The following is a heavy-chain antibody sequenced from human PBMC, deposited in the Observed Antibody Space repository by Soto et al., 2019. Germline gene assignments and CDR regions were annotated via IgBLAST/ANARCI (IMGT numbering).Heavy chain of an antibody. J-gene: IGHJ4*02. CDR3: AITYCRDNSCPRDFDF. V-gene: IGHV1-69*02. D-gene: IGHD2-21*01. CDR2: FIPILDMA. Sequence: QVQVVQSGAEVKKPESSVKVSCKPSGGTFNTYTVNWVRLAPGHGLEWMGRFIPILDMANYAQKFQYRVTITAARSTFTAYMELNSLPSDDTAVYYCAITYCRDNSCPRDFDFWGPGTRVTVSS. CDR1: GGTFNTYT.